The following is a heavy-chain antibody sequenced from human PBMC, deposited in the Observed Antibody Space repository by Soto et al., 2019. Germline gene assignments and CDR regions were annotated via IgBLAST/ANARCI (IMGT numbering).Heavy chain of an antibody. V-gene: IGHV3-11*01. J-gene: IGHJ5*02. D-gene: IGHD4-4*01. CDR1: GFTFSDYY. CDR3: ARGVSYSNYGWFDP. Sequence: QVQLVESGGGLVKPGGSLRLSCAASGFTFSDYYMSWIRQAPGKGLEWVSYISSSGSTIYYADSVKGRFTISRDNDKNSLYQKKNSLRAEDTAVYYCARGVSYSNYGWFDPWGQGTLLTVSS. CDR2: ISSSGSTI.